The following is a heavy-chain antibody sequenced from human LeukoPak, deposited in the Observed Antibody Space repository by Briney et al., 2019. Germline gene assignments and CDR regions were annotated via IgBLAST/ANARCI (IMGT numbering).Heavy chain of an antibody. J-gene: IGHJ4*02. V-gene: IGHV7-4-1*02. CDR3: ARDLTQLWSREGSGFDY. CDR2: INTNTGNP. D-gene: IGHD5-18*01. Sequence: GASVEVSCKASGYTFTSYAMNWVRQAPGQGLEWMGWINTNTGNPTYAQGLTGRFVFSLDTSVSTAYLQVSSLKAEDTAVYHCARDLTQLWSREGSGFDYWGQGTLVTVSS. CDR1: GYTFTSYA.